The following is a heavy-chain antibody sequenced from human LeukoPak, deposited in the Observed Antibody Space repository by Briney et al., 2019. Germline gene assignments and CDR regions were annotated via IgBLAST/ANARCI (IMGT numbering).Heavy chain of an antibody. J-gene: IGHJ3*02. Sequence: ASETLSLTCTVSGGSISSYYWSWIRQPPGKGLEWIGYIYYSGSTNYNPSLKSRVTISVDTSKNQFSLKLSSVTAADTAVYYCARDTRYNWNDVDAFDIWGQGTTVTVSS. CDR2: IYYSGST. CDR3: ARDTRYNWNDVDAFDI. V-gene: IGHV4-59*01. CDR1: GGSISSYY. D-gene: IGHD1-20*01.